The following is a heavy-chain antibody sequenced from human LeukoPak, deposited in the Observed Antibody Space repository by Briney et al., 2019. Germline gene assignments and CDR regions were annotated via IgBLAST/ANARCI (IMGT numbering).Heavy chain of an antibody. Sequence: SETLSLTCAVYGGSFSGYYWSWIRQPPGKGLEWIGEINHSGSTNYIPSLKSRVTISVDTSKNQFSLKLSSVTAADMAVYYCARYRGDYGSRLTRRWTFDYWGQGTLVTVSS. J-gene: IGHJ4*02. D-gene: IGHD4-17*01. V-gene: IGHV4-34*01. CDR3: ARYRGDYGSRLTRRWTFDY. CDR2: INHSGST. CDR1: GGSFSGYY.